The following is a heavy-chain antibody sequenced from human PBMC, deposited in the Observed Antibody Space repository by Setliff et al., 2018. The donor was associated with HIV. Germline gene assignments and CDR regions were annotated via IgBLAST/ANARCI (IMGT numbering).Heavy chain of an antibody. CDR1: GGSFSFYY. D-gene: IGHD6-13*01. CDR3: ARRVSGFFHYYYYMDV. J-gene: IGHJ6*03. Sequence: LSLTCAVYGGSFSFYYWSWIRQPPGKGLEWIGEINHSGSTNYNPSLKSRVTISVDTSKNQFSLKLSSVTTADTAVYYCARRVSGFFHYYYYMDVWGKGTTVTVSS. V-gene: IGHV4-34*01. CDR2: INHSGST.